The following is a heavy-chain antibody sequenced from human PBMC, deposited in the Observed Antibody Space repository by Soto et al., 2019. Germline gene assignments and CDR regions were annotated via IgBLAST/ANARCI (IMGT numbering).Heavy chain of an antibody. CDR1: GCSISSSSYY. CDR3: ARHLLGGYSSSFLNWFDP. CDR2: IYYSGST. J-gene: IGHJ5*02. Sequence: SETLSLTCTVSGCSISSSSYYWGWIRQPPGKGLEWIGSIYYSGSTYYNPSLKSRVTISVDTSKNQFSLKLSSVTAADTAVYYCARHLLGGYSSSFLNWFDPWGQGTLVTVSS. D-gene: IGHD6-13*01. V-gene: IGHV4-39*01.